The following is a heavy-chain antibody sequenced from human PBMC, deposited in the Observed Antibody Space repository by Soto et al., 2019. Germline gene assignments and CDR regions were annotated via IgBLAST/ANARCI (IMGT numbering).Heavy chain of an antibody. Sequence: SETLSLTCTVSGGSVSSGSYYWSWIRQPPGKGLEWIGYIYYSGSTNYNTSLKSRVTISVDTSKNLFSLKLSSVTAAYTAVYYCARVDIVVVTAIDYWGQGTLVTVSS. CDR1: GGSVSSGSYY. J-gene: IGHJ4*02. CDR3: ARVDIVVVTAIDY. CDR2: IYYSGST. D-gene: IGHD2-21*02. V-gene: IGHV4-61*01.